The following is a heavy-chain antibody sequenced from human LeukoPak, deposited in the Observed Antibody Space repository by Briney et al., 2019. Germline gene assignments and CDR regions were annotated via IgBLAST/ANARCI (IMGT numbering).Heavy chain of an antibody. Sequence: ASVKVSCKASGYTFTDYYMHWVRQAPGQGLEWMGWIIPNSGGTKYALKFQGRVTMTRDTSISTAYMELSRLESDDTAVYYCARSPMRFFGWYYGMDVWGQGTTVTVSS. V-gene: IGHV1-2*02. CDR1: GYTFTDYY. CDR3: ARSPMRFFGWYYGMDV. J-gene: IGHJ6*02. CDR2: IIPNSGGT. D-gene: IGHD3-3*01.